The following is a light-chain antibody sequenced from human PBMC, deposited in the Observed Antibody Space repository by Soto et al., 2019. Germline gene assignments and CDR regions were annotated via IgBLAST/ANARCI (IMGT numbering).Light chain of an antibody. CDR1: QRISSW. Sequence: DIQMTQSPSTLSASVGDRVTITCRASQRISSWLAWYQQKPGKAPNLLIYDASSLESGVPSRFSGRGSGTEFTLTISSLQPDDFATYYCQQYNTYSVTFGQGTKV. J-gene: IGKJ1*01. V-gene: IGKV1-5*01. CDR3: QQYNTYSVT. CDR2: DAS.